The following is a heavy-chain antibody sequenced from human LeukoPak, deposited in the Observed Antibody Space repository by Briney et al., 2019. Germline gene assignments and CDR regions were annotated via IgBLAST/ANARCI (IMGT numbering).Heavy chain of an antibody. CDR2: IYTSGST. CDR3: AREPRLGYCSGGSCYYYYYYMDV. Sequence: SETLSLTCTVSGGSISSYYWSWIRQPAGKGLEWIGRIYTSGSTNYNPSLKSRVTMSVDTSKNQFSLKLSSVTAADTAVYYCAREPRLGYCSGGSCYYYYYYMDVWGKGTTVTVSS. CDR1: GGSISSYY. D-gene: IGHD2-15*01. J-gene: IGHJ6*03. V-gene: IGHV4-4*07.